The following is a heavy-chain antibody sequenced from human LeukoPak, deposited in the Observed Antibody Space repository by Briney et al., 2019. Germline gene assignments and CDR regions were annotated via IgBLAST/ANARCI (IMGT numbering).Heavy chain of an antibody. V-gene: IGHV3-11*01. Sequence: PGGSLRLSCAASGSTFSDYYMSWIRQAPGKGLEWVSYISSSGSTIYYADSVKGRFTISRDNAKNSLYLQMNSLRAEDTAVYYCARDMGREVYSSSPDYWGQGTLVTVSS. CDR3: ARDMGREVYSSSPDY. J-gene: IGHJ4*02. D-gene: IGHD6-13*01. CDR2: ISSSGSTI. CDR1: GSTFSDYY.